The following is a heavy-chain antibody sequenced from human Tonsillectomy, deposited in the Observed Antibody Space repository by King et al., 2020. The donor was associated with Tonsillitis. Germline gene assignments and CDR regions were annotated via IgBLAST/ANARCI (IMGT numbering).Heavy chain of an antibody. CDR3: AVVVVPAGIGKGPFDI. CDR2: ISGSGGRT. Sequence: VQLVESGGGLVQPGGSLRLSCGASGFTFSSYVMSWVRQAPGKGLEWVSSISGSGGRTYYADSVKGRFTISRDNSKNTLSLHMNSLRAEDTAVYYCAVVVVPAGIGKGPFDIWGQGTMVIVSS. D-gene: IGHD2-2*01. V-gene: IGHV3-23*04. CDR1: GFTFSSYV. J-gene: IGHJ3*02.